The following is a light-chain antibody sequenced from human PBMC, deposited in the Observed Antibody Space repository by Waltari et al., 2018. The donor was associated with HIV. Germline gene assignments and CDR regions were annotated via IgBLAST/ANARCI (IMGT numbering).Light chain of an antibody. J-gene: IGLJ3*02. CDR1: RSDIGTNY. CDR3: ASWDDSLGGRWV. CDR2: RNI. V-gene: IGLV1-47*01. Sequence: QSVLTQPPSTSGTPGQTVTISCSGTRSDIGTNYVYWYQQVPGTAPKLLIYRNIRRPSGVRAGFSGSKSGTSASLASSGLRSEDEAHYHCASWDDSLGGRWVFGGGTKLTVL.